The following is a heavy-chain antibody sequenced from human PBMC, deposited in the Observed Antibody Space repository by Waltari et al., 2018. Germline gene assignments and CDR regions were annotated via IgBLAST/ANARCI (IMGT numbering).Heavy chain of an antibody. J-gene: IGHJ4*02. Sequence: EVQLVESGGGLVQPGGSLGLSCAASGFTFVSYSMNCVRRAPGKGLEWFSYISRSSSTIYYADAVKGRFTISRDNAKNSLYLQMNSLRAEDTAVYYCASYCSGGSCNEGYWGQGTLVTVSS. CDR2: ISRSSSTI. CDR3: ASYCSGGSCNEGY. CDR1: GFTFVSYS. D-gene: IGHD2-15*01. V-gene: IGHV3-48*01.